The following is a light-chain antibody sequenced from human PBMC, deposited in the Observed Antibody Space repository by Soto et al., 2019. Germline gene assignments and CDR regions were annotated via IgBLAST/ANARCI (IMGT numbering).Light chain of an antibody. Sequence: QSALTQPPSVSGSPGQSVTISCTGTSSDVGSYNRVSWYQQPPGTAPKLMIYQVSNRPSGVSDRFSGSKSGNTASLTISGLQAEDEADYYCSSYTSSSTRVFGGGTKLTVL. CDR2: QVS. CDR3: SSYTSSSTRV. J-gene: IGLJ3*02. CDR1: SSDVGSYNR. V-gene: IGLV2-18*02.